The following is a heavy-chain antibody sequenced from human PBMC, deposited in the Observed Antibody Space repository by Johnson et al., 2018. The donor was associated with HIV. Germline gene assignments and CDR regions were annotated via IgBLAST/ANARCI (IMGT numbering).Heavy chain of an antibody. V-gene: IGHV3-11*04. D-gene: IGHD3-22*01. J-gene: IGHJ3*02. CDR3: ARDAPNFFDSSGVRDDAFDI. CDR2: ISSRGNTR. Sequence: QVQLVESGGGLVRPGGSLRLSCAASGFIFSDHYMSWIRQAPGKGLEWVSYISSRGNTRYYADSVKGRLTISRDNAKNSLYLQMNSLRAEDSAVYYCARDAPNFFDSSGVRDDAFDIWGPGTMVTVSS. CDR1: GFIFSDHY.